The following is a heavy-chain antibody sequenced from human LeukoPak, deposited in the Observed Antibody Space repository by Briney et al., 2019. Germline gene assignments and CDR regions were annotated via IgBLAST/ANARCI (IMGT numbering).Heavy chain of an antibody. J-gene: IGHJ3*01. D-gene: IGHD6-19*01. CDR2: IYPGDSDT. V-gene: IGHV5-51*01. CDR1: GYSFTYYW. Sequence: GESLKISCKGSGYSFTYYWIGWVRQMPGKSLEWMGIIYPGDSDTRYSPSFQRQVIISADKSITTAYLQWTSLKASDTAMYYCARLSSGSGDDAFDFWGQGTMVTVSS. CDR3: ARLSSGSGDDAFDF.